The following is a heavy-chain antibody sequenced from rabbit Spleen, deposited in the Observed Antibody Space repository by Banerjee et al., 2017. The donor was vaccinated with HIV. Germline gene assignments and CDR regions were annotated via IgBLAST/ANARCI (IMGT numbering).Heavy chain of an antibody. V-gene: IGHV1S7*01. CDR1: GFDFSRDY. CDR3: ARDASSSAYYRDTRLDL. Sequence: QLKESGGGLVQPGGSLKLSCTASGFDFSRDYMNWVRQAPGKGLEWIGYIDPVFGITYYANWVNGRFTISSHNAQNTLYLQLNSLTAADTATYFCARDASSSAYYRDTRLDLWGQGPWSPS. J-gene: IGHJ3*01. CDR2: IDPVFGIT. D-gene: IGHD1-1*01.